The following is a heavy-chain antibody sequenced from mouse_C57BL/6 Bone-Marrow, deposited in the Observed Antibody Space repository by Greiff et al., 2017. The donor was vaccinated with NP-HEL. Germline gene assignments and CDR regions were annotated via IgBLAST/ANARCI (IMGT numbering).Heavy chain of an antibody. V-gene: IGHV1-85*01. CDR1: GYTFTSYD. CDR3: ARRGYYGSRDWYFDV. D-gene: IGHD1-1*01. Sequence: VKLMESGPELVKPGASVKLSCKASGYTFTSYDINWVKQRPGQGLEWIGWIYPRDGSTKYNEKFKGKATLTVDTSSSTAYMELHSLTSEDSAVYFCARRGYYGSRDWYFDVWGTGTTVTVSS. CDR2: IYPRDGST. J-gene: IGHJ1*03.